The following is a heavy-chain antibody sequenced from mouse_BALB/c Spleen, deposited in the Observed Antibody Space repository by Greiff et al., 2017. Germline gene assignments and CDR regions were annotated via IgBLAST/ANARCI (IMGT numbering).Heavy chain of an antibody. CDR1: GYTFTSYN. J-gene: IGHJ4*01. Sequence: LQQPGAELVKPGASVKMSCKASGYTFTSYNMHWVKQTPGQGLEWIGAIYPGNGDTSYNQKFKGKATLTADKSSSTAYMQLSSLTSEDSAVYYCARDYGSSHYAMDYWGQGTSVTVSS. V-gene: IGHV1-12*01. D-gene: IGHD1-1*01. CDR3: ARDYGSSHYAMDY. CDR2: IYPGNGDT.